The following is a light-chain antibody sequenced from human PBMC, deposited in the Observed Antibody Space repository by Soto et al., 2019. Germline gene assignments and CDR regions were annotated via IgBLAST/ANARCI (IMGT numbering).Light chain of an antibody. CDR1: QSISSW. J-gene: IGKJ1*01. CDR2: KAS. CDR3: QQYETFSGT. Sequence: DIQMTQSPSTLPASVGDRVTITCRASQSISSWLAWYQQKPGKAPKLLIYKASTLKSGVPSRFSGSGSGTKFTLTIASLQPDDFATYYCQQYETFSGTFGPGTKVDIK. V-gene: IGKV1-5*03.